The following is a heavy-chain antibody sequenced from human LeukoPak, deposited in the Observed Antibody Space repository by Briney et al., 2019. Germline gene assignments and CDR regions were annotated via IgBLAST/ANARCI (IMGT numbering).Heavy chain of an antibody. J-gene: IGHJ4*02. Sequence: GGSLRLSCAASGFTFSSYWMHWVRHAPGKGLMWVSRINTDGSSATYADSVKGRFTISRDNAKNTVYLQMHSLRAEDTAVYYCATGIKATQKTFDSWGQGTLVTVSS. D-gene: IGHD1-14*01. CDR2: INTDGSSA. CDR3: ATGIKATQKTFDS. V-gene: IGHV3-74*01. CDR1: GFTFSSYW.